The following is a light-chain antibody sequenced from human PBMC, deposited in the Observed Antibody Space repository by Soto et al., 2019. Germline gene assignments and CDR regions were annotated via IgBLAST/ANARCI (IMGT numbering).Light chain of an antibody. V-gene: IGKV1-39*01. CDR2: DAS. CDR3: QHMRT. J-gene: IGKJ1*01. Sequence: DIQMTQSPSSLSASVGDRVTITCRASQSIGKHLNWYQQKPGKAPKFLIYDASTLESGVPSRFSGSGFGTEFSLTISSLQPDDFGSYYCQHMRTFGQGTKVDIK. CDR1: QSIGKH.